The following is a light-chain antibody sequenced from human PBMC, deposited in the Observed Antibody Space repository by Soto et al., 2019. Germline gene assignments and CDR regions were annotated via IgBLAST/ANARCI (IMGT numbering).Light chain of an antibody. J-gene: IGKJ1*01. CDR1: QSVSNIY. Sequence: EIVLTQSPGTLSLSPGQRTTLSCRASQSVSNIYLAWYQHKPGQAPRLLIYGASNRAAGIPDRFSGSGSGTDFTLTISRLEHEDFAVYYCQQSGTFGPGTKVEIK. CDR3: QQSGT. CDR2: GAS. V-gene: IGKV3-20*01.